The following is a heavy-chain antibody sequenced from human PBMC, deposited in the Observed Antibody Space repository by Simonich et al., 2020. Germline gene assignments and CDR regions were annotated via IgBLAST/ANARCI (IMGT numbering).Heavy chain of an antibody. Sequence: QVQLVESGGGVVQPGGSLRLSCSASGFTFSSYGIHWVRQDPGKGLEWVAVIWYDGSNKYYADSVKGRFTISRDNSKNTLYLQMNSLRAEDTAVYYCARDRDSGSYFDYWGQGTLVTVSS. CDR2: IWYDGSNK. D-gene: IGHD1-26*01. CDR3: ARDRDSGSYFDY. CDR1: GFTFSSYG. V-gene: IGHV3-33*01. J-gene: IGHJ4*02.